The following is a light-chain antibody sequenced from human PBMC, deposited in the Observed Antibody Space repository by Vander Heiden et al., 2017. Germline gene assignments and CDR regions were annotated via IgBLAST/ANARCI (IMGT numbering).Light chain of an antibody. V-gene: IGKV3-15*01. CDR3: QQYHFWYT. Sequence: IVMTQSPVPLSVSPGERATLSCRASESVSTNLAWYQQKPGQAPRLLIYHASIRAAGIPARFSGMGSGTEFTLTISSLQSGDSAVYYCQQYHFWYTFGQGAKLEIK. CDR2: HAS. J-gene: IGKJ2*01. CDR1: ESVSTN.